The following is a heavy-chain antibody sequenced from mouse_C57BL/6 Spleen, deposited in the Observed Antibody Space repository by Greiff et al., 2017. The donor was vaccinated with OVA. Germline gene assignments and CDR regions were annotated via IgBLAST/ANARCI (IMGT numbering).Heavy chain of an antibody. CDR1: GFTFSDYY. CDR3: ARVGRAMDY. Sequence: EVQRVESEGGLVQPGSSMKLSCTASGFTFSDYYMARVRPVPEKGLEWVANINYDGSRPYYLDSLKSRFIISRDNAKHILYLQMSSLKSEDTATYYCARVGRAMDYWGQGTSVTVSS. CDR2: INYDGSRP. V-gene: IGHV5-16*01. J-gene: IGHJ4*01. D-gene: IGHD1-1*02.